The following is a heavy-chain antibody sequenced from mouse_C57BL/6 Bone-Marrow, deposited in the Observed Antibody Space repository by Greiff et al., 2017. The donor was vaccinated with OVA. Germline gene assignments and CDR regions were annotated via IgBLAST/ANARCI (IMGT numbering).Heavy chain of an antibody. V-gene: IGHV3-6*01. D-gene: IGHD1-1*01. CDR2: ISYDGSN. CDR3: ARDSSYYFDY. CDR1: GYSITSGYY. J-gene: IGHJ2*01. Sequence: ESGPGLVKPSQSLSLTCSVAGYSITSGYYWNWIRQFPGNKLEWMGYISYDGSNNYNPSLKNRISLARDTSKNQFFLKLNSVTTEDTATYYCARDSSYYFDYWGQGTNLTVSS.